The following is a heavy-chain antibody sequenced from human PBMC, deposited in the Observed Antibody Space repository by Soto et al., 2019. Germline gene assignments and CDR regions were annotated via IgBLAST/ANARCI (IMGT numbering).Heavy chain of an antibody. J-gene: IGHJ4*02. CDR2: IYYSGST. CDR1: GGSISSGGYY. D-gene: IGHD2-15*01. V-gene: IGHV4-31*03. CDR3: AREGCSGGSCYLLSPTRPTEIDY. Sequence: QVQLQESGPGLVKPSQTLSLTCTVSGGSISSGGYYWSWIRQHPGKGLEWIGYIYYSGSTYYNPSLKSRVTISVDTSKNQFSLKLSSVTAADTAVYYCAREGCSGGSCYLLSPTRPTEIDYWGQGTLVTVSS.